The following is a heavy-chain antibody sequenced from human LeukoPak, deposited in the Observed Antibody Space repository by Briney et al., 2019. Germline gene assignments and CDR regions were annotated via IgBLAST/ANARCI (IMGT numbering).Heavy chain of an antibody. Sequence: GGSLRLSCAASGFTFSSYWMSWVRQAPGKGLEWVANIKQDGSEKYYVDSVKGRFTISRDNAQSSLYLQLSSLRAEDTAVYFCARGDPPDYWGQGTLVTVSS. V-gene: IGHV3-7*01. CDR2: IKQDGSEK. CDR1: GFTFSSYW. J-gene: IGHJ4*02. CDR3: ARGDPPDY.